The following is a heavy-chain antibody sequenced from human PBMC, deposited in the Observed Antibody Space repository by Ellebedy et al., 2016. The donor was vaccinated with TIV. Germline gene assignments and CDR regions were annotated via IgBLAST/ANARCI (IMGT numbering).Heavy chain of an antibody. CDR1: GFSFDEYG. J-gene: IGHJ4*02. D-gene: IGHD2-2*01. V-gene: IGHV3-20*04. CDR3: ARVPKTSWYYFDY. Sequence: GESLKISCAVSGFSFDEYGLAWVRQAPGKGLEWVTGIEWNGDTTGYADSVKGRLIVSRDKGKNSLFLQMKILSAEDTALYFCARVPKTSWYYFDYWGQGTLVTVSS. CDR2: IEWNGDTT.